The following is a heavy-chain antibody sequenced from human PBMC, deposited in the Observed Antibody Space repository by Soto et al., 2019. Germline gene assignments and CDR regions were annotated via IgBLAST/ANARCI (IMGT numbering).Heavy chain of an antibody. CDR3: ASSIAAAGTADYFDY. D-gene: IGHD6-13*01. CDR1: GGSISSGDYY. V-gene: IGHV4-30-4*01. Sequence: QVQLQESGPGLVKPSQTLSLTCTVSGGSISSGDYYWSWIRQPPGKGLEWIGYIYYSGSTYYNPSLKSRVTISVDTSKNQSSLKLSSVTAADTAVYYCASSIAAAGTADYFDYWGQGTLVTVSS. J-gene: IGHJ4*02. CDR2: IYYSGST.